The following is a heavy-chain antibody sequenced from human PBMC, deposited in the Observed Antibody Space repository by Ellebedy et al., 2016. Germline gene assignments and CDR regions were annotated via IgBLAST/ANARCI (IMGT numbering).Heavy chain of an antibody. J-gene: IGHJ4*02. D-gene: IGHD1-1*01. CDR3: ARDSASHLRFSYTDY. CDR1: GLSFSGYE. CDR2: ISYDSTYR. Sequence: GGSLRLSXATSGLSFSGYEMSWVRQAPGKGLEWVSSISYDSTYRYYAGSVRGRFTISRDNAKDSLFLEMNSLRAEDTAVYYCARDSASHLRFSYTDYWGRGTLIAVSS. V-gene: IGHV3-21*01.